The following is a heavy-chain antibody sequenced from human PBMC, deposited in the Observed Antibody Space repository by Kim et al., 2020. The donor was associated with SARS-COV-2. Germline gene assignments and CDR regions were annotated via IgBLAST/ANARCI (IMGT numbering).Heavy chain of an antibody. CDR1: GFTFSSYG. J-gene: IGHJ6*02. CDR3: AKDVRGYYYYYGMDV. V-gene: IGHV3-30*18. CDR2: ISYDGSNK. Sequence: GGSLRLSCAASGFTFSSYGMHWVRQARGKGLEWVAVISYDGSNKYYGDSVKGRFTISRDNSKNTLYLQMNSLRPEDTAVYYCAKDVRGYYYYYGMDVWGHGTTVTVSS. D-gene: IGHD3-10*02.